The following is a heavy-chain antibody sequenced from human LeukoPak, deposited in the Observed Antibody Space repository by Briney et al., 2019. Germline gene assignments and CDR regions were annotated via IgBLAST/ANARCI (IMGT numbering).Heavy chain of an antibody. CDR2: IYTSGST. CDR1: GGSISSYY. V-gene: IGHV4-4*07. J-gene: IGHJ4*02. CDR3: ARDMPYYDSSGYRFDY. D-gene: IGHD3-22*01. Sequence: SETLSLTCTVSGGSISSYYWSWIRQPAGKGLEWIGRIYTSGSTNYNPSLKSRVAMSVDTSKNQFSLKLISVTAADTAVYYCARDMPYYDSSGYRFDYWGQGTLVTVSS.